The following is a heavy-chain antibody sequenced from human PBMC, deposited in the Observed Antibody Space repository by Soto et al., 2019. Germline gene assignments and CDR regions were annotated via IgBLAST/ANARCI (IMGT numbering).Heavy chain of an antibody. CDR1: GFHIINYA. J-gene: IGHJ4*02. CDR3: ARGGASVTPPFDY. CDR2: ISSAGTRT. Sequence: PGGSLRLSCAVSGFHIINYAMTWVRQAPGKGLEWISAISSAGTRTYYVDSVRGRFTISRDTSEKSLYLQMDSLTAEDTAVYYCARGGASVTPPFDYWGQGTQVTVSS. V-gene: IGHV3-23*01. D-gene: IGHD4-17*01.